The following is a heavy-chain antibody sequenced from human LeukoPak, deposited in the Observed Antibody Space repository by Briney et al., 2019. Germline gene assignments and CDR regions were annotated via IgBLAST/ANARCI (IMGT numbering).Heavy chain of an antibody. V-gene: IGHV1-2*02. CDR1: GYTFTGYY. CDR2: INPNSGGT. CDR3: AKIVGAAAGTFAFDI. D-gene: IGHD6-13*01. Sequence: ASVKVSCKASGYTFTGYYMHWVRQAPGQGLEWMGWINPNSGGTNYAQKFQGRVTMTRDTSISTAYMELSRLRSDDTAVYYCAKIVGAAAGTFAFDIWGQGTMVTVSS. J-gene: IGHJ3*02.